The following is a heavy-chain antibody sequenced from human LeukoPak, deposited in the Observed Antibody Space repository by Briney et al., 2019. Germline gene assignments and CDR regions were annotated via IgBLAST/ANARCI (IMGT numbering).Heavy chain of an antibody. CDR3: ARAYFYDSSGYYPWGGY. J-gene: IGHJ4*02. CDR1: GYTFTSYY. CDR2: INPSGGST. D-gene: IGHD3-22*01. Sequence: GASVKVSCKASGYTFTSYYMHWVRQAPGQGLERMGIINPSGGSTSYAQKFQGRVTMTRDTSTSTVYMELSSLRSEDTAVYYCARAYFYDSSGYYPWGGYWGQGTLVTVSS. V-gene: IGHV1-46*01.